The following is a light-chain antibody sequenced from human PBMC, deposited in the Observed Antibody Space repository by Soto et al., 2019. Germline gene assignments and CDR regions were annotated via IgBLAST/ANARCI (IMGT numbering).Light chain of an antibody. V-gene: IGLV2-8*01. CDR3: SSYAGSNKRV. CDR2: EVS. Sequence: QSVLTQPPSASGSPGQSVTISCTGTSSDVCGYNYVSWYQQHPGKAPKLMIYEVSKRPSGVPDRFSGSKSGNTASLTVSGRQAEDEADYYCSSYAGSNKRVFGGGTKLTVL. J-gene: IGLJ3*02. CDR1: SSDVCGYNY.